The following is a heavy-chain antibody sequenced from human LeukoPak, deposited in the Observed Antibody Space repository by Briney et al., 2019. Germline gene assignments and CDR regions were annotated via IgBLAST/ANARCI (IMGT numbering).Heavy chain of an antibody. CDR1: EYRFTSYW. CDR3: ARRGYYYDGMDV. J-gene: IGHJ6*02. Sequence: GESLKISCKGSEYRFTSYWISWVRQMPGKGLEWMGRIDPSDSYTIYSPSFQGHVTISADKSISTAYLQWSSPKASDTAMYYCARRGYYYDGMDVWGQGTAVTVSS. CDR2: IDPSDSYT. V-gene: IGHV5-10-1*01.